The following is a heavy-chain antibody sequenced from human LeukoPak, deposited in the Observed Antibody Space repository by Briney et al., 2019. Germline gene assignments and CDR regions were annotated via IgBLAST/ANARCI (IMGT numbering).Heavy chain of an antibody. J-gene: IGHJ4*02. CDR1: GFTFSSYW. Sequence: GGSLRLSCVASGFTFSSYWMSWVRQAPGKGLEWVANIKQDGSEKYYVDSVKGRFTISRDNAKNSLYLQMNSLRAEDTAVYYCAAKKLAIWGQGTLVTVSS. V-gene: IGHV3-7*01. CDR2: IKQDGSEK. CDR3: AAKKLAI.